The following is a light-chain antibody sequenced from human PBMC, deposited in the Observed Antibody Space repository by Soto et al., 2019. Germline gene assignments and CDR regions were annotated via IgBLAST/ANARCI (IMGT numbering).Light chain of an antibody. CDR2: SDD. J-gene: IGLJ3*02. CDR1: SSNIGSNA. CDR3: CSYAGRCWV. V-gene: IGLV1-44*01. Sequence: QSVLTQPPSASGTPGQRVTISCSGSSSNIGSNAVSWYQHFPGTAPKVLIYSDDQRPSGVPDRFSGSKSGTSASLAISGLQAEDEADYYCCSYAGRCWVFGGGTQLTVL.